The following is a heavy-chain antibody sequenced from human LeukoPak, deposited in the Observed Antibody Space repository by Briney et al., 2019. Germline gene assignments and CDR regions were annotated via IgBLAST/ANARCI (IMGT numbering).Heavy chain of an antibody. CDR3: ATTNYYYDSSGYYGGNY. V-gene: IGHV1-46*01. CDR1: GYTFTSYF. D-gene: IGHD3-22*01. Sequence: ASVKVSCKASGYTFTSYFMHWVRQAPGQGLEWMGIINPSGGSTSYAQKLQGRVTMTTDTSTSTAYMELRSLRSDDTAVYYCATTNYYYDSSGYYGGNYWGQGTLVTVSS. CDR2: INPSGGST. J-gene: IGHJ4*02.